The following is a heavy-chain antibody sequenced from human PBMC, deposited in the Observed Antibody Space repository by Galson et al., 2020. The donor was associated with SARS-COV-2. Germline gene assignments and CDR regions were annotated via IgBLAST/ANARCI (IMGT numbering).Heavy chain of an antibody. Sequence: SETLSLTCTVSGGSISSDPYYWGWVRQPPGMGLEWIGTIHHSGVTYFSAPLRSRVTISVDTPKNHFSLMLSSVTAADTAVYYCARLPRITLFGVVQYYFYYMDVWGKGTAVTVSS. CDR2: IHHSGVT. J-gene: IGHJ6*03. CDR3: ARLPRITLFGVVQYYFYYMDV. CDR1: GGSISSDPYY. V-gene: IGHV4-39*02. D-gene: IGHD3-3*01.